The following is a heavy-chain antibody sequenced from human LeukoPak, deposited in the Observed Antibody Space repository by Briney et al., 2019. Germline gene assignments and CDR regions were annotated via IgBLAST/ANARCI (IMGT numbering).Heavy chain of an antibody. Sequence: GGSLRLSCVTSGFSLTNYDVSWVRQAPGKGLAWVSRINTDGSGTAYADSVKGRFTISRDNAKNTLYLQMNSLRAEDTALYYCARELPREVTLDYWGQGTLVTVSS. J-gene: IGHJ4*01. CDR3: ARELPREVTLDY. D-gene: IGHD2-21*02. V-gene: IGHV3-74*01. CDR1: GFSLTNYD. CDR2: INTDGSGT.